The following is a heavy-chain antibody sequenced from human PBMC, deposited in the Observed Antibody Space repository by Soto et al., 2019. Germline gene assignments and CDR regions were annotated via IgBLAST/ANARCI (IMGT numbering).Heavy chain of an antibody. Sequence: VQLLESGGGLVQPGGSLRLSCAASGFTFSNYAMSWVRQAPGKGLEWVSAVSGSGGNTYYADSVQGRFTISRDNSKNMLNLQMNSLRAEDPAVYYCAKLNLFVSAAAGRGPFDYWGQGTLVTVSS. V-gene: IGHV3-23*01. CDR1: GFTFSNYA. D-gene: IGHD6-13*01. CDR2: VSGSGGNT. J-gene: IGHJ4*02. CDR3: AKLNLFVSAAAGRGPFDY.